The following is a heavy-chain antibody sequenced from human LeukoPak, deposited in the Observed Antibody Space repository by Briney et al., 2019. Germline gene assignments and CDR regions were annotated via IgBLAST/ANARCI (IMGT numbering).Heavy chain of an antibody. CDR1: GYTFTSYY. V-gene: IGHV1-46*03. J-gene: IGHJ4*02. CDR2: INPSGGST. CDR3: ARQPGGGATYDY. Sequence: GASVKVSCKASGYTFTSYYMHWVRQAPGQGLEWMGIINPSGGSTSYAQKFQGRVTMTRDTSTSAVYMELSSLRSEDTAVYYCARQPGGGATYDYWGQGTLVTVSS. D-gene: IGHD1-26*01.